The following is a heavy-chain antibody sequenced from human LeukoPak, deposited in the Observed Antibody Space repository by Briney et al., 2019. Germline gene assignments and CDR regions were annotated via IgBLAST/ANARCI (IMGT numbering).Heavy chain of an antibody. Sequence: EGSLRLSCAASGFTFSSYWMSWVRQAPGKGLEWVANIKQDGSEKYYVDSVKGRFTISRDNAKNSLYLQMNSLRAEDTAVYYCARDDNCSGGSCYSWYYYYYGMDVWGQGTTVTVSS. V-gene: IGHV3-7*01. CDR1: GFTFSSYW. CDR3: ARDDNCSGGSCYSWYYYYYGMDV. D-gene: IGHD2-15*01. J-gene: IGHJ6*02. CDR2: IKQDGSEK.